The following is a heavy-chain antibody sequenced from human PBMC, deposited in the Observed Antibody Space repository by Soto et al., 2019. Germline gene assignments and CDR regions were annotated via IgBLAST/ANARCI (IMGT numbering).Heavy chain of an antibody. CDR3: ARLPSSSNPPLDY. J-gene: IGHJ4*02. D-gene: IGHD4-4*01. CDR2: IYPGDSDT. V-gene: IGHV5-51*01. Sequence: GEALKISCKGSGYSFTSYWIGWVRQMPGKGLEWMGIIYPGDSDTRYSPSFQGQVTISADKSISTAYLQWSSLKASDTAMYSCARLPSSSNPPLDYWGQGTLVTVSS. CDR1: GYSFTSYW.